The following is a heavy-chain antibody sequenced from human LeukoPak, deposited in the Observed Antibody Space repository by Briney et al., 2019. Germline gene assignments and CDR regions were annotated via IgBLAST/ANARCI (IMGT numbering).Heavy chain of an antibody. V-gene: IGHV1-69*13. CDR2: TIPIFGTA. Sequence: ASVKVSCKASGGTFSSYAISWVRQAPGQGLEWMGGTIPIFGTANYAQKFQGRVTITADESTSTAYMELSSLRSEDTAVYYCASLYCSGGSCYFDYWGQGTLVTVSS. J-gene: IGHJ4*02. CDR3: ASLYCSGGSCYFDY. CDR1: GGTFSSYA. D-gene: IGHD2-15*01.